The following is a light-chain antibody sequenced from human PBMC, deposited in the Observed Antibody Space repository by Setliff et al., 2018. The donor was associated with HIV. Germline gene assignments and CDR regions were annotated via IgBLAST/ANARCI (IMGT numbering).Light chain of an antibody. CDR3: HSKRSSSTPYV. Sequence: QSALTQPASVSGSPGRSITISCTGSSSDVGGYNSVSWFQQHPGKAPKLLIYDVSDRPSGVSNRFSGSKSGNTASLTISGLQAEDEADYYCHSKRSSSTPYVFGTGTKVTVL. CDR2: DVS. J-gene: IGLJ1*01. CDR1: SSDVGGYNS. V-gene: IGLV2-14*03.